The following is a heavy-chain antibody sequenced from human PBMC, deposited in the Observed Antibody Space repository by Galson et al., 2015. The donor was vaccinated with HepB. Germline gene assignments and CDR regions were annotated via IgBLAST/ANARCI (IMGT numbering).Heavy chain of an antibody. D-gene: IGHD5-24*01. J-gene: IGHJ6*02. Sequence: ETLSLTCTVSGGSVSSGSYYWSWIRQPPGKGLEWIGYIYYRGSTNYNPSLKSRVTISVDTSKNQFSLKLSSVTAADTAVYYCARVVVEIGAEQNYGMDVWGQGTTVTVSS. V-gene: IGHV4-61*01. CDR2: IYYRGST. CDR1: GGSVSSGSYY. CDR3: ARVVVEIGAEQNYGMDV.